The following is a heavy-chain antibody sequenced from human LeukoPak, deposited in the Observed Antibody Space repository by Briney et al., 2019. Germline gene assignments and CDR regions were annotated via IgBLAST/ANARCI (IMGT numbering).Heavy chain of an antibody. CDR3: ASRGVSHFDY. D-gene: IGHD3-10*01. Sequence: GASVKVSCKAPGGTFSSYAISWVRQAPGQGLEWMGGIIPIFGTANYAQKFQGRVTITADKSTSTAYMELSSLRSEDTAVYYCASRGVSHFDYWGQGTLVTVSS. J-gene: IGHJ4*02. CDR1: GGTFSSYA. V-gene: IGHV1-69*06. CDR2: IIPIFGTA.